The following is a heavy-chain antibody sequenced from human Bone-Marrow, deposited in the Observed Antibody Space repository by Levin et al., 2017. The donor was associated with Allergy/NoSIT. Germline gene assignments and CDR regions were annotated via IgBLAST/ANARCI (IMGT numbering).Heavy chain of an antibody. CDR2: INSDGTIT. CDR3: EVSDDDFDI. Sequence: LPGGSLRLSCTASGFAFSRYWMHWVRQAPGKGLMWVARINSDGTITSYADSVKDRFTVSRDNRENTLSLQMSSLRADDTAVYYCEVSDDDFDIWGQGTMVNVSS. V-gene: IGHV3-74*01. J-gene: IGHJ3*02. CDR1: GFAFSRYW.